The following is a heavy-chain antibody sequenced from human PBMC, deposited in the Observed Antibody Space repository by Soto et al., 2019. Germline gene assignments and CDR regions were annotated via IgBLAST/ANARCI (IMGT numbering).Heavy chain of an antibody. J-gene: IGHJ4*02. CDR3: AADIPPPQAPSYPIDY. CDR1: GFTFSSAW. D-gene: IGHD1-26*01. Sequence: EVQLVESGGDLVTPGGSLRLSCATSGFTFSSAWMSWVRQAPGEGLEWVGRIKSKADGETIEYAAPVKGRFTISRDDSKATVFLQMNSRKAEDTAIYYCAADIPPPQAPSYPIDYWGQGTLVTVSS. V-gene: IGHV3-15*01. CDR2: IKSKADGETI.